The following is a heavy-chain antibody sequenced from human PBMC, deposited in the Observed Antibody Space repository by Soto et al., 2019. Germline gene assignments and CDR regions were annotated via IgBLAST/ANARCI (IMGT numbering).Heavy chain of an antibody. Sequence: PGGPLRPSCAASGFIFSDHNMSSTRQAPGKGLDCLTFTGCWGNTIYYAGSVNTRFTFAGDNSKNWLYLQMSSLRVEDTSVYYCARVSLPYYHTSTGYEEAFDPWGQVTEVTVSS. V-gene: IGHV3-11*01. CDR2: TGCWGNTI. CDR1: GFIFSDHN. D-gene: IGHD3-22*01. CDR3: ARVSLPYYHTSTGYEEAFDP. J-gene: IGHJ5*02.